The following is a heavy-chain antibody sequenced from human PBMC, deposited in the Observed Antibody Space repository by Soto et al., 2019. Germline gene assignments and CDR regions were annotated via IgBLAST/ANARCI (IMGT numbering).Heavy chain of an antibody. CDR3: ARENSVQAWLHHFDH. V-gene: IGHV3-48*03. CDR1: GFSFSSFA. D-gene: IGHD5-18*01. Sequence: GGSLRLSCEASGFSFSSFAMNWVRQAPGRGLEWVSYISDDGASIYYADSLEGRFTISRDNAKNSLSLQMNNLRAEDTAVYYCARENSVQAWLHHFDHWGLGTLVTVSS. J-gene: IGHJ4*02. CDR2: ISDDGASI.